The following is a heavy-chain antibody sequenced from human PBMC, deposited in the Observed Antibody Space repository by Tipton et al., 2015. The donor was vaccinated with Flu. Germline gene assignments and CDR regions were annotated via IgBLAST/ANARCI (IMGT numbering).Heavy chain of an antibody. D-gene: IGHD2-21*02. V-gene: IGHV3-23*01. CDR1: GFSFSSYA. CDR2: INNSGSRT. CDR3: VKETAPPK. Sequence: SLRLSCAASGFSFSSYAMSWVRQAPGKGPEWVSTINNSGSRTFYADSVKGRFTISRDNSKSTLSLQMNSLRAGDTAVYYCVKETAPPKWGPGAQVTVSS. J-gene: IGHJ4*01.